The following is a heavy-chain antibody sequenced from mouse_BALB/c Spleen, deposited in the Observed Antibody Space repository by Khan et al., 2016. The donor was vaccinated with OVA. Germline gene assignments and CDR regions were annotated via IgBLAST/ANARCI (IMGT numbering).Heavy chain of an antibody. Sequence: EVQLQESGPGLVKPSQSLSLTCTVTGYSITSEYTWNWIRQFPGNKLEWMGFISYSGNTRYNPSLKSRISITRDTSKIQFFLQLNSVTSEDTATYYCARKDYYDYDPFPYWGQGTLVTVSA. J-gene: IGHJ3*01. D-gene: IGHD2-4*01. CDR2: ISYSGNT. V-gene: IGHV3-2*02. CDR3: ARKDYYDYDPFPY. CDR1: GYSITSEYT.